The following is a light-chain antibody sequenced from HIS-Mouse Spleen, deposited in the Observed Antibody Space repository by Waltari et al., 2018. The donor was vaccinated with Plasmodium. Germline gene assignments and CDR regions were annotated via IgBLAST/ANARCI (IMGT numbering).Light chain of an antibody. CDR1: KLGDKY. CDR3: QAWDSSTAV. J-gene: IGLJ3*02. V-gene: IGLV3-1*01. Sequence: SYELTQPPSVSVSPGPTASITCSGDKLGDKYACWYQQKPGQSPVLVIYQDGKRPSGIPGRFSGSNSGNTATLTISGTQAMDEADYYCQAWDSSTAVFGGGTKLTVL. CDR2: QDG.